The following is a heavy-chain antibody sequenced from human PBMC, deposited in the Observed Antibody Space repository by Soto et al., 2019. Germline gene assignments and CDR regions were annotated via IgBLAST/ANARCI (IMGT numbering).Heavy chain of an antibody. CDR2: INHSGST. V-gene: IGHV4-34*01. CDR1: GGSFSGYY. Sequence: SETLSLTCAVYGGSFSGYYWSWIRQPPGKGLEWIGEINHSGSTNYNPSLKSRVTISIDTSKNQFSLKLSSVTAADTAVYYCARGWFGELSYYYGMDVWGQGTTVTVSS. J-gene: IGHJ6*02. D-gene: IGHD3-10*01. CDR3: ARGWFGELSYYYGMDV.